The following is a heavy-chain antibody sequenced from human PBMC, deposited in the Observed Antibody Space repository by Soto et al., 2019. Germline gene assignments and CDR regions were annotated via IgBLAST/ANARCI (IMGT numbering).Heavy chain of an antibody. J-gene: IGHJ4*02. CDR1: GFSISRHT. Sequence: EEQLVESGGGLVQPGGSLRLSCAASGFSISRHTMHWVRQAPGRGLEYVSSITGNADNIFYGESVRGRFTISRDNSRNTLYLQMGSLRVDDMAMYYCVRDNAGVQFDIWGQGALVTVSS. CDR2: ITGNADNI. D-gene: IGHD1-1*01. CDR3: VRDNAGVQFDI. V-gene: IGHV3-64*07.